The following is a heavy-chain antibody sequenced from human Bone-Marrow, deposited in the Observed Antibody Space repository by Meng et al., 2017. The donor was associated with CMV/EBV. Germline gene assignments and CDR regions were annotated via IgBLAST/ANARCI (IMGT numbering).Heavy chain of an antibody. D-gene: IGHD2-2*01. CDR2: ISSSGSTI. J-gene: IGHJ5*02. CDR1: GFTFSDYY. CDR3: ARVTAAIIASARARSNWFGP. V-gene: IGHV3-11*04. Sequence: GGSLRLSCAASGFTFSDYYMSWIRQAPGKGLEWVSYISSSGSTIYYADSVKGRFTISRDNAKNSLYLQMNSLRAEDTAVYYCARVTAAIIASARARSNWFGPWGQGPRVTGYS.